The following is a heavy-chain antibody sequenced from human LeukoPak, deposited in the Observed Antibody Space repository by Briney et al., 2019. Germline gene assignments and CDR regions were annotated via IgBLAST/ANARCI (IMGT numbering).Heavy chain of an antibody. Sequence: SETLSLTCTVSGGSISSYYWSWLRQPPGKGLEWIGYIYYSGSTNYNPSLKSRVTISLDTSQNQFSLKLDSVTAADTAVYYCARPRDGYNFGAFDLWGQGTLVSVSS. D-gene: IGHD5-24*01. CDR1: GGSISSYY. CDR2: IYYSGST. CDR3: ARPRDGYNFGAFDL. J-gene: IGHJ3*01. V-gene: IGHV4-59*08.